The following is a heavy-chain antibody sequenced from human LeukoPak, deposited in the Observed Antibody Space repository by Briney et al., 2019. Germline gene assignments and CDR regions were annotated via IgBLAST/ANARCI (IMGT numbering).Heavy chain of an antibody. CDR2: FSGSGGST. V-gene: IGHV3-23*01. D-gene: IGHD3-10*01. CDR1: GFTFSSYG. J-gene: IGHJ4*02. Sequence: GGSLRLSCAASGFTFSSYGMSWVRQAPGKGLEWVSSFSGSGGSTYYADSVKVRFTISRDNSKNTLFLQMNSLRAEDTAVYYCAKTGSSRFDYWGQGTLVTVSS. CDR3: AKTGSSRFDY.